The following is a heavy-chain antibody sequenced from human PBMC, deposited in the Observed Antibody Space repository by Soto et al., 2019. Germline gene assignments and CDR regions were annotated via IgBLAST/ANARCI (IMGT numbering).Heavy chain of an antibody. Sequence: EVQLVESGGGLVQPGRSLRLSCAASGFTFDDYAMRWVRQAPGKGLEWVSGISWNSGSIGYADSVKGRSTISRDNAKNSLCLQMNSLRAEDKALYYCAIGVHLLTEVCEYWGQGTLVTVSS. CDR3: AIGVHLLTEVCEY. J-gene: IGHJ4*02. V-gene: IGHV3-9*01. CDR2: ISWNSGSI. D-gene: IGHD2-2*01. CDR1: GFTFDDYA.